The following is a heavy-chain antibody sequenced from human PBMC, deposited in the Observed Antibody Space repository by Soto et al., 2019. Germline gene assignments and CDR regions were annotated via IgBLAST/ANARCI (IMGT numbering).Heavy chain of an antibody. CDR1: GGSFSGYY. CDR3: ARTSSWYFDL. Sequence: QVQLQQWGAGLLKPSETLSLTCAVYGGSFSGYYWSWIRQPPGKGLEWIGEINHSGSTNYNPSLKSRVTISVDTSKNQFSLKLSSVTAADTAVYYCARTSSWYFDLWGRGTLVTVSS. V-gene: IGHV4-34*01. CDR2: INHSGST. J-gene: IGHJ2*01.